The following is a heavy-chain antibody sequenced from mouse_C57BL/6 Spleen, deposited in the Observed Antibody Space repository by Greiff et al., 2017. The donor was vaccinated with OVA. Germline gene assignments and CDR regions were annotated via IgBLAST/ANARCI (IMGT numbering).Heavy chain of an antibody. J-gene: IGHJ1*03. CDR1: GFTFSSYG. D-gene: IGHD1-1*01. Sequence: DVKLVESGGDLVKPGGSLKLSCAASGFTFSSYGMSWVRQTPDKRLEWVATISSGGSYTYYLDSVKGRFTISRDNAKNTLYLQMSSLKSEDTAMYYCARHYYGSSYDWYFDVWGTGTTVTVSS. V-gene: IGHV5-6*02. CDR2: ISSGGSYT. CDR3: ARHYYGSSYDWYFDV.